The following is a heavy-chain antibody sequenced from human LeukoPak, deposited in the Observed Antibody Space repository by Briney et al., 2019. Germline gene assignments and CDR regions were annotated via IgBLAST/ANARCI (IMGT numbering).Heavy chain of an antibody. CDR2: IYSSGYT. D-gene: IGHD1/OR15-1a*01. V-gene: IGHV4-4*07. CDR1: GGPIRSHY. J-gene: IGHJ4*02. Sequence: TSETLSLTCTVPGGPIRSHYWNWFRQPAGKGLEWIGRIYSSGYTNDNPFLKSRITMSVDMSKNQFSLRLNSVTAADTAVYYCARGEHSVDSWGQGMLVTVSS. CDR3: ARGEHSVDS.